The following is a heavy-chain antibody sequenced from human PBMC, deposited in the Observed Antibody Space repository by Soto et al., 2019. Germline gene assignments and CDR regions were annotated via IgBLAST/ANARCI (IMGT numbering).Heavy chain of an antibody. Sequence: PGGSLRLSCAASGFTFSSYAMSWVRQAPGKGLEWVSAISGSGGSTYYADSVKGRFTISRDNSKNTLYLQMNSLRAEDTAVYYCAKDPRMIDFWSGKDWFDPWGQGTLVTVSS. D-gene: IGHD3-3*01. V-gene: IGHV3-23*01. CDR2: ISGSGGST. J-gene: IGHJ5*02. CDR3: AKDPRMIDFWSGKDWFDP. CDR1: GFTFSSYA.